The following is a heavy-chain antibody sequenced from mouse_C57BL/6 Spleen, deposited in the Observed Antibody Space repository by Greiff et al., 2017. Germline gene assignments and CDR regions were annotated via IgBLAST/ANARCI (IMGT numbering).Heavy chain of an antibody. CDR1: GYAFSSSW. Sequence: QVQLQQSGPELVKPGASVKISCKASGYAFSSSWMNWVKQRPGKGLEWIGRIYPGDGDTNYNGKFKGKATLTADKSSSTAYMQLSSLTSEDSAVYFCARAMITPALYAMDYWGQGTSVTVSS. CDR2: IYPGDGDT. CDR3: ARAMITPALYAMDY. J-gene: IGHJ4*01. D-gene: IGHD2-4*01. V-gene: IGHV1-82*01.